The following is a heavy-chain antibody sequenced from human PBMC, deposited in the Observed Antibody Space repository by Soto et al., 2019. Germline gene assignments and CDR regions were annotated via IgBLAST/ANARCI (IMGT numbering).Heavy chain of an antibody. D-gene: IGHD6-19*01. CDR2: IYYSGSI. V-gene: IGHV4-59*08. CDR3: VRLDSMVAGFDY. J-gene: IGHJ4*02. Sequence: SETLSLTCTVSGGSISSYYWSWIRQPPGKGLEWIGYIYYSGSINYNPSLKSRVTISVDTSKNQFSLKLSSVTAADTAVYYCVRLDSMVAGFDYWGQGTLVTVSS. CDR1: GGSISSYY.